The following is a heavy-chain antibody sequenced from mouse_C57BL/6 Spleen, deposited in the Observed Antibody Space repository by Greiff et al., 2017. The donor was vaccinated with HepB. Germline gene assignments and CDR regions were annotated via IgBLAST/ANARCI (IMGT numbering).Heavy chain of an antibody. J-gene: IGHJ3*01. D-gene: IGHD2-5*01. Sequence: QVHVKQSGAELAKPGASVKLSCKASGYTFTSYWMHWVKQRPGQGLEWIGYINPSSGYTKYNQKFKDKATLTADKSSSTAYMQLSSLTYEDSAVYYCARDYSNYPAWFAYWGQGTLVTVSA. CDR2: INPSSGYT. V-gene: IGHV1-7*01. CDR1: GYTFTSYW. CDR3: ARDYSNYPAWFAY.